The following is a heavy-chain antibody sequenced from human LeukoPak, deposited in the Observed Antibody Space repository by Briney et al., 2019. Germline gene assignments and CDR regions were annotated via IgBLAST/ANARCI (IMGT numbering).Heavy chain of an antibody. J-gene: IGHJ3*02. CDR3: ARGNGDIVVVVAATDAFDI. Sequence: SSSSYYWGWIRQPPGKGLEWMGIIYPGDSDTRYSPSFQGQVTISADKSISTAYLQWSSLKASDTAMYYCARGNGDIVVVVAATDAFDIWGQGTMVTVSS. V-gene: IGHV5-51*01. CDR1: SSSSYY. D-gene: IGHD2-15*01. CDR2: IYPGDSDT.